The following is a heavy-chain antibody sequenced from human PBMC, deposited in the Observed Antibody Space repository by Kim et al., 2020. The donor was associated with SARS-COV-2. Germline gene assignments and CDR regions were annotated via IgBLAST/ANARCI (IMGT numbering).Heavy chain of an antibody. CDR3: ARRSGLQQLTPGVGAFDI. V-gene: IGHV4-39*01. Sequence: SETLSLTCTVSGGSISSSSYYWGWIRQPPGKGLEWIGSIYYSGSTYYNPSLKSRVTISVDTSKNQFSLKLSSVTAADTAVYYCARRSGLQQLTPGVGAFDIWGQGTMVTVSS. D-gene: IGHD6-13*01. CDR2: IYYSGST. CDR1: GGSISSSSYY. J-gene: IGHJ3*02.